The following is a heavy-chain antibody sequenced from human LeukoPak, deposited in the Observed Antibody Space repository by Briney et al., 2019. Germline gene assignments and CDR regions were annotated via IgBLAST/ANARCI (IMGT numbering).Heavy chain of an antibody. CDR3: ASLPLWDTDEN. CDR1: GGSISSGGYS. Sequence: SETLSLTCAVSGGSISSGGYSWSWIRQPPGKGLEWIGYIYHSGSTNYNPSLKSRVTISVDTSKNQFSLKLSSVTAADTAVYYCASLPLWDTDENWGQGTLVTVSS. J-gene: IGHJ4*02. V-gene: IGHV4-30-2*02. D-gene: IGHD5-18*01. CDR2: IYHSGST.